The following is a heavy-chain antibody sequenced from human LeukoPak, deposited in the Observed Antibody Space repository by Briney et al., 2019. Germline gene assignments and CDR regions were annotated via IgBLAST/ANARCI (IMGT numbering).Heavy chain of an antibody. J-gene: IGHJ4*02. D-gene: IGHD3-10*01. Sequence: PSETLSLTCTVSGGSISSGGYYWSWIRQHPGKGLEWIGYIYYSGSTYYNPSLKSRVTISVDTSKNQFSLKLSSVTAADTAVYYCASRHGSDYYFDYWGQGTLVTVSS. CDR2: IYYSGST. CDR1: GGSISSGGYY. V-gene: IGHV4-31*03. CDR3: ASRHGSDYYFDY.